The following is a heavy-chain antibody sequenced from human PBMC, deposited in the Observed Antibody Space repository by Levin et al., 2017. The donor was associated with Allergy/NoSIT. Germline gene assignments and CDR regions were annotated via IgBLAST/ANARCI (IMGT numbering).Heavy chain of an antibody. CDR2: ISYDGSNK. CDR3: AKDVVPVRGDYYYYMDV. V-gene: IGHV3-30*18. Sequence: GESLKISCAASGFTFSSYGMHWVRQAPGKGLEWVAVISYDGSNKYYADSVKGRFTISRDNSKNTLYLQMNSLRAEDTAVYYCAKDVVPVRGDYYYYMDVWGKGTTVTVSS. CDR1: GFTFSSYG. D-gene: IGHD3-10*01. J-gene: IGHJ6*03.